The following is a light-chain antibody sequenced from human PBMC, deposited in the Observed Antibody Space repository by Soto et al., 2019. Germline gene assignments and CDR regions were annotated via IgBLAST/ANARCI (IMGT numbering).Light chain of an antibody. V-gene: IGLV1-40*01. J-gene: IGLJ2*01. CDR2: GNT. CDR1: RSNIGAGYD. Sequence: SVLTQPPSVSGAPGQRVTISCTGSRSNIGAGYDVHWYQQLPGTAPKLLIHGNTNRPSGIPDRFSGSKSGTSASLAITGRQAEDEADYYCQSYDINLSGVVFGGGTQVTVL. CDR3: QSYDINLSGVV.